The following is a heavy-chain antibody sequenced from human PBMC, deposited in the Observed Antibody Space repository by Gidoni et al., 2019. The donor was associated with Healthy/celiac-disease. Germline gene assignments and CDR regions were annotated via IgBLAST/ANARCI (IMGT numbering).Heavy chain of an antibody. CDR2: IYYSWST. Sequence: QVQLQESGPGLVKPSQTLSLTCTVSGGSINSGGYYWSWIRQHPGKGLEWIGYIYYSWSTYYKPSLKSRVTISVDTSKNQFSLKLSSVTAADTAVYYCARGGVNYYDSSGYDNWFDHWGQGTLVTVSS. CDR3: ARGGVNYYDSSGYDNWFDH. CDR1: GGSINSGGYY. J-gene: IGHJ5*02. V-gene: IGHV4-31*03. D-gene: IGHD3-22*01.